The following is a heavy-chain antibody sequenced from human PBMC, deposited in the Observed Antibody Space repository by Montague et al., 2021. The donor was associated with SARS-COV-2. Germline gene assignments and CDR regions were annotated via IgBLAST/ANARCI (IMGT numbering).Heavy chain of an antibody. D-gene: IGHD3-22*01. J-gene: IGHJ5*02. CDR1: GGSISSGGYS. Sequence: TLSLTCAVSGGSISSGGYSWSWIRQPPGKGLEWVGYIYHSGSTYYNPSRKSRVTISVDRSKNQFSLKLTSVTAADTAVYYCARVTPIPYYYDSTDYYDGCFDPWGQGTPVTVSS. CDR3: ARVTPIPYYYDSTDYYDGCFDP. CDR2: IYHSGST. V-gene: IGHV4-30-2*01.